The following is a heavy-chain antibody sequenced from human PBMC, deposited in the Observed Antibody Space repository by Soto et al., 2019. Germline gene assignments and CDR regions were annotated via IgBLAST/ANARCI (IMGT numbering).Heavy chain of an antibody. CDR3: ARGFSAGKGSPPDY. Sequence: TCAITGDSVSSNSAGWSWVRQSPSRGLEWLGRTYYRSKWYYEYAVSVRGRITINPDTSKNQYSLQLNSVTPEDTAVYFCARGFSAGKGSPPDYWGQGTLVTVSS. CDR1: GDSVSSNSAG. V-gene: IGHV6-1*01. J-gene: IGHJ4*02. CDR2: TYYRSKWYY. D-gene: IGHD3-10*01.